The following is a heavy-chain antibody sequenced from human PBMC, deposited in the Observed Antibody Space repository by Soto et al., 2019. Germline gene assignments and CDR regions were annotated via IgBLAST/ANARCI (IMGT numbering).Heavy chain of an antibody. V-gene: IGHV4-59*01. Sequence: QVQLQESGPGLVRPSETLSLTCTVSGGSLSGYYWSWIRQPPGKGLEWIGYIYYSGNTNYNPSLKSRVTMSIDTSTSQFSLKLISVTAAYTAVYYCASGYDYEANDGFDIWGQGTMVTVSS. J-gene: IGHJ3*02. CDR3: ASGYDYEANDGFDI. CDR1: GGSLSGYY. D-gene: IGHD5-12*01. CDR2: IYYSGNT.